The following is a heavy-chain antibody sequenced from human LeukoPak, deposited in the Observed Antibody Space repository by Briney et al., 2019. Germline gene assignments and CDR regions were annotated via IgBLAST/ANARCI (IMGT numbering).Heavy chain of an antibody. CDR2: IYYSGST. J-gene: IGHJ4*02. CDR3: ARSYYYYYFDY. D-gene: IGHD3-10*01. CDR1: GGSISSSSYY. Sequence: SETLSLTCTVSGGSISSSSYYWGWIRQPPGKGLEWIGSIYYSGSTYYNPSLKSRVTISVDTSKNQSSLKLSSVTAADTAVYYCARSYYYYYFDYWGQGTLVTVSS. V-gene: IGHV4-39*01.